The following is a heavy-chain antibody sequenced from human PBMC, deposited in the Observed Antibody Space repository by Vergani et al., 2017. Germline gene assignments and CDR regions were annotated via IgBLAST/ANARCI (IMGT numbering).Heavy chain of an antibody. CDR2: IDHTGRP. CDR1: GGSFTSYH. V-gene: IGHV4-34*01. CDR3: ARVNTETNGHLYYYYYMDV. J-gene: IGHJ6*03. Sequence: QVQLQQWGGGLLKPSETLSLTCVVNGGSFTSYHWTWIRQSPGERLEWVGDIDHTGRPDYNPSLKSRLTMSVDKSRNQFSLTLNSVTATDTAIFFCARVNTETNGHLYYYYYMDVWGQGTAVTVS. D-gene: IGHD4-11*01.